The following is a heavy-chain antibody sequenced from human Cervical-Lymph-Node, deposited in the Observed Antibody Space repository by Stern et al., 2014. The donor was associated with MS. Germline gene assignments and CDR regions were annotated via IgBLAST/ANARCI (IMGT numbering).Heavy chain of an antibody. CDR1: GFTFTNAW. CDR2: IKSRSDGGTT. V-gene: IGHV3-15*01. CDR3: TTASDGGLFVDY. Sequence: EVQLVESGGGLVEPGGSLRLSCAASGFTFTNAWMSWVRQVPGEGLEWIGRIKSRSDGGTTYYTASVKGRFIISRDDSTKRLHLQMNSLKAEDTGVYYCTTASDGGLFVDYWGQGTLVTVSS. J-gene: IGHJ4*02.